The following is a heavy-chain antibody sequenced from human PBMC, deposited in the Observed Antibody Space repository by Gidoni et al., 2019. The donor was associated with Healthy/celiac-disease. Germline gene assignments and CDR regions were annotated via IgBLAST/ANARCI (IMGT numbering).Heavy chain of an antibody. J-gene: IGHJ5*02. V-gene: IGHV3-21*01. CDR3: ARGNNWFDP. CDR1: GFTFSSLS. CDR2: ISSSSSYI. Sequence: VPLVESGGGLVTPGGSLRLSCPDSGFTFSSLSMNGVRQARWKGLEWFSYISSSSSYIYYADSVKGRFTSSRDNAKNSLYLQMNSLRAEDTAVYYCARGNNWFDPWGQGTLVTVSS.